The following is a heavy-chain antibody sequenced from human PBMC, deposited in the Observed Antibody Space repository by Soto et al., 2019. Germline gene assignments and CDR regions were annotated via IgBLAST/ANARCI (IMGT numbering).Heavy chain of an antibody. CDR3: AHSVAVGYCSSTSCPWYFNL. D-gene: IGHD2-2*01. CDR1: GFSLSTSGVG. V-gene: IGHV2-5*01. CDR2: IYWNNNK. Sequence: SGPTLVNPTQTLTLTCTFSGFSLSTSGVGVGWILQPPGKALEWLALIYWNNNKRYSPSLKSRLTITKDTSKNQVVLTMTNMDPVETATYYCAHSVAVGYCSSTSCPWYFNLWGRGTLVTVSS. J-gene: IGHJ2*01.